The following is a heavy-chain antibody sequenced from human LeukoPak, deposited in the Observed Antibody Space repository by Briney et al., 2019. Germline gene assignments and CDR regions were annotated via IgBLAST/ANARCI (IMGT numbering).Heavy chain of an antibody. D-gene: IGHD3-22*01. V-gene: IGHV3-23*01. CDR1: GFTFRSYA. CDR2: ISGSGDDT. J-gene: IGHJ3*02. Sequence: GGSLRLSCAGSGFTFRSYAMSWVRQAPGKGLEWVSAISGSGDDTYYADSVKGRYTTSRDISKNTLYLQMNSLRAEDTAVYYCAKARKAVVTYDAFDIWGQGTMVTVSS. CDR3: AKARKAVVTYDAFDI.